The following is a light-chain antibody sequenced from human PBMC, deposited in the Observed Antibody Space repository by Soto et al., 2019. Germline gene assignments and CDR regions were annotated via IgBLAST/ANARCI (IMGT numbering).Light chain of an antibody. CDR2: GAS. V-gene: IGKV3-20*01. Sequence: EIVLTQSPGTLSLSPGKRATLSCRASQSVSSSYLAWYQQKPGQAPRLLIYGASSRATGIPDRFSGSGSGTDFTLTISSLQSEDFAVYYCQQYGSSPNTFGEGTKLEIK. CDR1: QSVSSSY. CDR3: QQYGSSPNT. J-gene: IGKJ2*01.